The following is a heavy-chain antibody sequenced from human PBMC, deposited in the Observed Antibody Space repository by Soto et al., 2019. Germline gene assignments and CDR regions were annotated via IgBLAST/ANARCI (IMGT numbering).Heavy chain of an antibody. J-gene: IGHJ4*02. D-gene: IGHD2-2*01. V-gene: IGHV2-5*02. CDR1: GFSLSTSGVG. CDR3: AHRRDCSSSSCDFDY. CDR2: IYWDDDK. Sequence: QITLKESGPTLVKPTQTLTLTCTFSGFSLSTSGVGVGWIRQPPGKALEWLALIYWDDDKRYSPSLKSRLTITKDTSKNHVVLTMTNMDPVDTATYYCAHRRDCSSSSCDFDYWGQGTLVTVSS.